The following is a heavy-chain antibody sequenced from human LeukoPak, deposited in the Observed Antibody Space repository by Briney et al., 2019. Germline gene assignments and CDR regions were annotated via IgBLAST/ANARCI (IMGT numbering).Heavy chain of an antibody. V-gene: IGHV6-1*01. CDR1: GDSVSSNSAA. J-gene: IGHJ6*02. CDR3: ARDPSHTGYGMDV. CDR2: TYYRCKWYN. Sequence: SPTLSLTFSISGDSVSSNSAAWNWIRQSPSRGLEWLGRTYYRCKWYNDYAVYVKSPITINPDTSKNQFSLQLNSVTPEDTAVYYCARDPSHTGYGMDVWGQGTTVTVSS.